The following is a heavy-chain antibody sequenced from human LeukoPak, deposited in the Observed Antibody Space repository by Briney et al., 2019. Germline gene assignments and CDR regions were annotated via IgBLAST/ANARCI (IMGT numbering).Heavy chain of an antibody. CDR1: GDSVSSPSYY. Sequence: SETLSLTCTVSGDSVSSPSYYWGWIRQPPGEGLEWIGSIYYSGKTYYKPSLKSRVTISVDTSKNQFSLKLSSVTAADTAVYFCARLVGYYSRGSCYHFDYWGQGSLVTVSS. J-gene: IGHJ4*02. CDR3: ARLVGYYSRGSCYHFDY. CDR2: IYYSGKT. D-gene: IGHD2-15*01. V-gene: IGHV4-39*01.